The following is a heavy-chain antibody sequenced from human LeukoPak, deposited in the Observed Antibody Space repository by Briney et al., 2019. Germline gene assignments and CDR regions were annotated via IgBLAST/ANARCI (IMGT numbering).Heavy chain of an antibody. CDR2: IWYDGSNK. D-gene: IGHD2-15*01. J-gene: IGHJ3*02. V-gene: IGHV3-33*06. Sequence: GRSLRLSCAASGFIFSSNGMHWVRQAPGKGLEWVALIWYDGSNKYYADSVKGRFTISRDNSKNTLYLQMNSLRADDTAVYYCVKDNIVVVVSATDPSDTFDIWGQGTMVTVSS. CDR1: GFIFSSNG. CDR3: VKDNIVVVVSATDPSDTFDI.